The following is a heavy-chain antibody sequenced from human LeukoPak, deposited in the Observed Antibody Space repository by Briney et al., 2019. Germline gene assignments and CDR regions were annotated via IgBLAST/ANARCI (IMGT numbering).Heavy chain of an antibody. Sequence: NTSETLSLTCTVSGGSISSYYWSWIRQPPGKGLEWIGYIYYSGSTNYNPSFKSRVTISVDTSKNQFSLKLSSVTAADTAVYYCARGGGSPYYYYYMDVWGKGTTVTISS. J-gene: IGHJ6*03. D-gene: IGHD3-16*01. CDR3: ARGGGSPYYYYYMDV. V-gene: IGHV4-59*01. CDR2: IYYSGST. CDR1: GGSISSYY.